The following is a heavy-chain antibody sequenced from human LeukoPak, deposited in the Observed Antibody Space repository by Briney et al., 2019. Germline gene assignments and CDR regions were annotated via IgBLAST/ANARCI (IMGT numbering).Heavy chain of an antibody. CDR3: ARRRDYFDY. V-gene: IGHV4-59*08. J-gene: IGHJ4*02. CDR2: VYYSGST. Sequence: SETLSLTCTVSGDSISSYYWSWIRQPPGKGLEWIGYVYYSGSTNYNPSLRSRVTISIDTSKNQFSLKLSSVTAADTAVYYCARRRDYFDYWGQGTLVTVSS. CDR1: GDSISSYY.